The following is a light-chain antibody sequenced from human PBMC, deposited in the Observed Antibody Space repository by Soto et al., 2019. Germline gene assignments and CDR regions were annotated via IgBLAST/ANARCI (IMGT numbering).Light chain of an antibody. CDR3: QQCECSPRLT. CDR1: QSVSSSY. CDR2: GAS. Sequence: EIVLTQSPGTLSLSPGERATLSCRASQSVSSSYLAWYQQKPGQAPRLLIYGASSRATGIPDRFSGSGSGTDFNLTISRREPEDFAVDYCQQCECSPRLTCGGGTKLEIK. V-gene: IGKV3-20*01. J-gene: IGKJ4*01.